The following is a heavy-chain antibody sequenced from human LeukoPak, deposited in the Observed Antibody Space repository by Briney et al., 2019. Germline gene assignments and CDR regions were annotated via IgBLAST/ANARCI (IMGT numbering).Heavy chain of an antibody. CDR3: TDCSGGSCYGGY. V-gene: IGHV3-7*05. CDR1: GFTFSSYW. Sequence: GGSLRLSCAASGFTFSSYWMSWVRQGPGQGLEWVANIKQDGSEKNYVDSVKGRFSISRDNAKNSVYLQMNSLRAEDTAVYYCTDCSGGSCYGGYWGQGTLVTVSS. J-gene: IGHJ4*02. CDR2: IKQDGSEK. D-gene: IGHD2-15*01.